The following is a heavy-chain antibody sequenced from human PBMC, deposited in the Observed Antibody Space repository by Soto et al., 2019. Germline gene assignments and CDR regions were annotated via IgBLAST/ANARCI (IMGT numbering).Heavy chain of an antibody. CDR1: GGTFNTFA. CDR2: IIPMFGTA. D-gene: IGHD3-22*01. Sequence: QVQLVQSGAEVKKPGSSVKVSCLASGGTFNTFAISWVRQAPGQGLEYMGGIIPMFGTAHYAQNIQGRATITADESTRTVYMDLSSLRSEDTAVSYCARFSPPRGYYAFWGQGTLVTVSS. V-gene: IGHV1-69*01. J-gene: IGHJ4*02. CDR3: ARFSPPRGYYAF.